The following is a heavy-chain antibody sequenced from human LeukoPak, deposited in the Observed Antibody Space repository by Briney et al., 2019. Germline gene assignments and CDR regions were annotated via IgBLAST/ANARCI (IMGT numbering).Heavy chain of an antibody. CDR3: ARGLTGENAFDI. D-gene: IGHD7-27*01. CDR1: GFTVSSNY. J-gene: IGHJ3*02. Sequence: GGSLRLSCAASGFTVSSNYMSWVRQAPGRGLEWVSVMYSSGTTYYPDSVKGQFTISRDNSKNTLFLQMNSLRAEDTAVYYCARGLTGENAFDIWGQGTLVTVSS. CDR2: MYSSGTT. V-gene: IGHV3-53*01.